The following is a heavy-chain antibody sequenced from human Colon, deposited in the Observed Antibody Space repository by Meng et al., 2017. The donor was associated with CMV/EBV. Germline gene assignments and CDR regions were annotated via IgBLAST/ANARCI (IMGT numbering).Heavy chain of an antibody. Sequence: GGSLRLSCAASDFTFSHYGIHWVRQAPGKGLEWVAFLYPDGSNIHYLDSVKGRFTISRDNSANTLYLQMNSLRTDDTAVYYCARVLGGTLGGVWGQGTTVTVSS. CDR1: DFTFSHYG. V-gene: IGHV3-30*02. J-gene: IGHJ6*02. D-gene: IGHD2-15*01. CDR3: ARVLGGTLGGV. CDR2: LYPDGSNI.